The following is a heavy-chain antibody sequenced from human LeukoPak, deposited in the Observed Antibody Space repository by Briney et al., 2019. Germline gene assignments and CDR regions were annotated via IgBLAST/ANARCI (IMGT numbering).Heavy chain of an antibody. CDR2: ITSGGTI. V-gene: IGHV3-48*03. CDR1: GFTFSNYE. Sequence: GGSLRLSCAASGFTFSNYEMNWVRQAPGKGLEWVSHITSGGTIYYADSVKGRFTTSRDNAKNSLYLQMNSLRAEDTAVYYCARGNYDLLTGSYWLDPWGQGTLVTVSP. D-gene: IGHD3-9*01. CDR3: ARGNYDLLTGSYWLDP. J-gene: IGHJ5*02.